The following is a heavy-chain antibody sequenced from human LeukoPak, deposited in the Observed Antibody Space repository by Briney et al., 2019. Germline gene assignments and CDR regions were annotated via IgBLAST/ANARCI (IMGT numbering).Heavy chain of an antibody. D-gene: IGHD5-24*01. CDR1: GGTFSSYA. Sequence: GASVKVSCKASGGTFSSYAISWVRQAPGQGLEWMGGIIPIFGTANYAQKFQGRVTITTDESTSTAYMELSSLRSEDTAVYYCASDHLQYSEGNWFDPWGQGTLVTVSS. CDR3: ASDHLQYSEGNWFDP. V-gene: IGHV1-69*05. J-gene: IGHJ5*02. CDR2: IIPIFGTA.